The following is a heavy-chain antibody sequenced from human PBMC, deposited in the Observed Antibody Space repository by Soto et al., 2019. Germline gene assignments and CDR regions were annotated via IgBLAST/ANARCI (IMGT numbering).Heavy chain of an antibody. CDR2: IYIDDT. D-gene: IGHD1-1*01. J-gene: IGHJ4*02. V-gene: IGHV1-18*01. CDR1: GYTFSSHG. Sequence: QVQLVQSGAEVKKPGASVKVSCRASGYTFSSHGFSWMRQAPGQGLEWMGWIYIDDTKYAQNFQGRVTMTTDTSTNTVYMELRSLRSDDTAVYYCARDRDWNLDYWGQGTLVTVSS. CDR3: ARDRDWNLDY.